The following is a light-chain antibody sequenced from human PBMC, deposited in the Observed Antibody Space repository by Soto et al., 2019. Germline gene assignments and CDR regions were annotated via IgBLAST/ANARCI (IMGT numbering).Light chain of an antibody. CDR2: DVS. J-gene: IGLJ1*01. Sequence: QYVLTQPPSASGSPGQSVTISCTGTSSDVGGYNYVSWYQQHPGKAPKLMIYDVSSRPSGVPDRFSGSKSGNTASLTVSGLQAEDEADYYCSSYAGTHIVFGTGTKVTVL. V-gene: IGLV2-8*01. CDR3: SSYAGTHIV. CDR1: SSDVGGYNY.